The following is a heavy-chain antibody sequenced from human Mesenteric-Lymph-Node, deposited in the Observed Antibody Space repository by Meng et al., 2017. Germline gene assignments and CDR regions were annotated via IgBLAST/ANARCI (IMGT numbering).Heavy chain of an antibody. D-gene: IGHD3-22*01. J-gene: IGHJ4*02. V-gene: IGHV4-30-4*01. CDR1: GDSISSTDYY. CDR2: FYYSGSR. CDR3: ARNVPGTSAYYD. Sequence: QLQRPEPGHGRVKPSQTLSLTCTGSGDSISSTDYYWSWVRQPPGKGLEWIGYFYYSGSRYYNPSLKSRVTISVDTSKNQFSLNLNSVTAVDTAVYYCARNVPGTSAYYDWGQGTLVTVSS.